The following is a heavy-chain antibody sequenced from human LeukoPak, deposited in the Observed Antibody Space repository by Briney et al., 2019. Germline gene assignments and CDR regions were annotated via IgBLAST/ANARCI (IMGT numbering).Heavy chain of an antibody. V-gene: IGHV1-2*02. CDR2: INPNSGGT. D-gene: IGHD2-15*01. Sequence: ASVKVSCKASGYTFTGYYMHWVRQAPGQGLEWMGWINPNSGGTNYAQKFQDRVTMTRDTSISTAYMELSRLKSDDTAAYYCTRSGGVAAVNFYGMDVRGQGTTVTVFS. CDR1: GYTFTGYY. J-gene: IGHJ6*02. CDR3: TRSGGVAAVNFYGMDV.